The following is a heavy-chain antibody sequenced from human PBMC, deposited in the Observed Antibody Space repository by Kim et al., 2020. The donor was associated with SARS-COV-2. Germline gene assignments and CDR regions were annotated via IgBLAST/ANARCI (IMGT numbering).Heavy chain of an antibody. CDR2: IDSGGSST. CDR3: ATSLMGATTG. D-gene: IGHD1-26*01. Sequence: GGSLRLSCVASGFTLSSYAMSWVRQAPGEGLEWVSIIDSGGSSTYYAESVKGRFTISRDNSKNTLYLQMNSLRAEDTAVYYCATSLMGATTGWGQGTLVTVSS. J-gene: IGHJ4*02. V-gene: IGHV3-23*03. CDR1: GFTLSSYA.